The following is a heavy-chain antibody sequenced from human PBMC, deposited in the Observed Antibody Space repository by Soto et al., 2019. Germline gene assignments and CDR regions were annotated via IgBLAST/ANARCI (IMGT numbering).Heavy chain of an antibody. CDR1: KFSFSGYW. V-gene: IGHV3-74*01. D-gene: IGHD1-26*01. CDR3: ARVASGSYDWFDP. CDR2: INPDGSRT. J-gene: IGHJ5*02. Sequence: EMQLVESGGDLVLPGGSLRLSCAASKFSFSGYWLHWVRQPPGKGLMWVSRINPDGSRTTYADSVKGRFTISRDNAKNTLFLQMNSLRAEDTAVYYCARVASGSYDWFDPWGQGTLVTVSS.